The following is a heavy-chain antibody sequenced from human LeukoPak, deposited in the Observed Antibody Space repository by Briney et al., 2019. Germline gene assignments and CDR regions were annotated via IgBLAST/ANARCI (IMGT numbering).Heavy chain of an antibody. D-gene: IGHD1-26*01. V-gene: IGHV3-15*01. CDR2: IKSKTDGGTT. Sequence: PGGSLRLSCAASGFTFSNAWMSWVRQAPGQGLEWVGCIKSKTDGGTTDYAAPVKGRFTISRDDSKNTLYLQMNSLKTEDTAVYYCTTGVGAYHFDYWGQGTLVTVSS. J-gene: IGHJ4*02. CDR3: TTGVGAYHFDY. CDR1: GFTFSNAW.